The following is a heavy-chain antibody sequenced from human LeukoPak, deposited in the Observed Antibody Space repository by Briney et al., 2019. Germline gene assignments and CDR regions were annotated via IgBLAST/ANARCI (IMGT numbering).Heavy chain of an antibody. D-gene: IGHD3-10*01. CDR2: IYYSGST. CDR3: ARHSDYYGSGSYYNGLLNARNWFDP. Sequence: PSETLSLTCTVSGGSISSSSYYWGWIRQPPGKGLEWIGSIYYSGSTYYNPSLKSRVTMSVDTSKNQFSLKLSSVTAADTAVYYCARHSDYYGSGSYYNGLLNARNWFDPWGQGTLVTVSS. J-gene: IGHJ5*02. CDR1: GGSISSSSYY. V-gene: IGHV4-39*01.